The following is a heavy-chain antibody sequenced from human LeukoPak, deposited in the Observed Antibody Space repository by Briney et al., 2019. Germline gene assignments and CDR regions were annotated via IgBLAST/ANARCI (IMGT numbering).Heavy chain of an antibody. Sequence: SETLSLTCAVSGGSISSSNWWSWVRQPPGKGLEWIGEIYHSGSTNYNPSLRSRVTISVDKSKNQFSLKLSSVTAADTAVYYCARDSSSGSSFDYWGQGTLVTVSS. CDR1: GGSISSSNW. CDR2: IYHSGST. CDR3: ARDSSSGSSFDY. V-gene: IGHV4-4*02. D-gene: IGHD3-22*01. J-gene: IGHJ4*02.